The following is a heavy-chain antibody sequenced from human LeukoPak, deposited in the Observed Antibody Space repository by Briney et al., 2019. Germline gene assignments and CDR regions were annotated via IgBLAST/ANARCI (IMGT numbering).Heavy chain of an antibody. CDR3: ARVGAAAANWYFDL. Sequence: GGSLRLSCTVSGFTVSSNSMSWVRQAPGKGLEWVSSISSRGSTTYYADSVKGRFTISRDNAKNSLYLQMNSLRAEDSAVYYCARVGAAAANWYFDLWGRGTLVTVSS. CDR2: ISSRGSTT. D-gene: IGHD6-25*01. CDR1: GFTVSSNS. V-gene: IGHV3-11*04. J-gene: IGHJ2*01.